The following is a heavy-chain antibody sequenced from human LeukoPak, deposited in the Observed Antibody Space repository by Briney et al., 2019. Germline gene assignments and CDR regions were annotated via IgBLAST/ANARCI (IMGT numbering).Heavy chain of an antibody. J-gene: IGHJ4*02. CDR2: VDPEDGET. CDR1: GYTFTDYY. CDR3: ATAAEHYDFWSGYYSIFDY. Sequence: ASVKVSCKVFGYTFTDYYMHWVQQAPGKGLEWMGLVDPEDGETIYAEKFQGRVTITADTSTDTAYMELSSLRSEDTAVYYCATAAEHYDFWSGYYSIFDYWDQGTLVTVSS. V-gene: IGHV1-69-2*01. D-gene: IGHD3-3*01.